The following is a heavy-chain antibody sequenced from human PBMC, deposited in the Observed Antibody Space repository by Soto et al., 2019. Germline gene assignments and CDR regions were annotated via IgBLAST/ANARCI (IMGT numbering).Heavy chain of an antibody. CDR1: GFAFSNAW. CDR2: IKSKNHGGTT. V-gene: IGHV3-15*07. CDR3: TTDSYTSVIVVRFDY. Sequence: PGGSLRLSCAASGFAFSNAWINWVRQAPGKGLEWVGRIKSKNHGGTTDFAAPVRGRFAISRDDSRKLVYMQMNSLNTEDTAVYFCTTDSYTSVIVVRFDYWGHGTLVTVSS. D-gene: IGHD3-22*01. J-gene: IGHJ4*01.